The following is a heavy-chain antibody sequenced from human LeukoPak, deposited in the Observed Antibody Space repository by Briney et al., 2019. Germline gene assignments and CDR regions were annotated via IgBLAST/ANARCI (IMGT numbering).Heavy chain of an antibody. CDR1: GFTFSAYS. V-gene: IGHV3-21*01. D-gene: IGHD6-19*01. Sequence: GGSLRLSCAASGFTFSAYSMNWVRQAPGKGLEWVSSISSSSSYIYYADSVKGRLTISRDNAKNSLYLQMNSLRAEDTAVYYCARDRSVAGTVDYWGQGTLVTVSS. CDR2: ISSSSSYI. J-gene: IGHJ4*02. CDR3: ARDRSVAGTVDY.